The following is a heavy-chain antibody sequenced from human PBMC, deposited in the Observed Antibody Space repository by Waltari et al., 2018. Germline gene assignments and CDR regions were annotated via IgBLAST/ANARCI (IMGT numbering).Heavy chain of an antibody. Sequence: GFTFSSYGMHWVRQAPGKGLEWVTTISYEGSDKYYADSVKGRFTIPRDTSKNTLYLQMNSLRIEDTAMYYCAKERGYSSSLYYFDYWGQGTLVTVSS. J-gene: IGHJ4*01. D-gene: IGHD6-6*01. CDR1: GFTFSSYG. CDR3: AKERGYSSSLYYFDY. CDR2: ISYEGSDK. V-gene: IGHV3-30*18.